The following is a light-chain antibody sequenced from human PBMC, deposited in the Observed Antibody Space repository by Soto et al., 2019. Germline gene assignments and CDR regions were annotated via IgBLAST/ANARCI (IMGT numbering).Light chain of an antibody. CDR2: GNS. Sequence: QSVLTQPPSVSGAPGQRVTISCTGSSSNIGAGYDVHWYQQLPGTAPKHLIYGNSNRPSGVPDRFSGSKSGTSASLAITGLQDEDEADYYCQSYDSSLSGSVFGGGTKLTVL. J-gene: IGLJ3*02. CDR3: QSYDSSLSGSV. V-gene: IGLV1-40*01. CDR1: SSNIGAGYD.